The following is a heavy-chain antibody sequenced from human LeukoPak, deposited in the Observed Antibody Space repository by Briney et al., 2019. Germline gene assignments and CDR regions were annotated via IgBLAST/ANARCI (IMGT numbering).Heavy chain of an antibody. V-gene: IGHV3-33*01. CDR3: AREIPRGSSFDY. Sequence: PGGSLRLSCAASGVTFSSYGMHWVRKAPGKGLEWVAVIWYDGSNKYYADSVKGRFTISRDNSKNTLYLQMNSLRAEDTAVYYCAREIPRGSSFDYWGQGTLVTVSS. D-gene: IGHD6-13*01. CDR1: GVTFSSYG. CDR2: IWYDGSNK. J-gene: IGHJ4*02.